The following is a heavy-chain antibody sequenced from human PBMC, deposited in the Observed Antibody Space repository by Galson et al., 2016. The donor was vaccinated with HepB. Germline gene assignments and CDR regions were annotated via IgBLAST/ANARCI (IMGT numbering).Heavy chain of an antibody. D-gene: IGHD3-3*01. V-gene: IGHV1-2*02. Sequence: SVKVSCKASGYTFTGYYLHWVRQAPGQGPEWMGWLDPKSGDTKSAHNFQGRVTMTRDTSISTASMELIRLRSDDTAIYYCATSPPSSAVFGALNLEYWGQGTLVTVSP. CDR2: LDPKSGDT. J-gene: IGHJ4*02. CDR3: ATSPPSSAVFGALNLEY. CDR1: GYTFTGYY.